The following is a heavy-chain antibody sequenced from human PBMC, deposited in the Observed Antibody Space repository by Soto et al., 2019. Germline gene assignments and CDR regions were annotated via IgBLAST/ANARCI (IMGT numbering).Heavy chain of an antibody. J-gene: IGHJ4*02. CDR1: GFTFSSYD. CDR2: IGTAGDT. D-gene: IGHD6-19*01. CDR3: ARVLASSGWSLGY. V-gene: IGHV3-13*01. Sequence: EVQLVESGGGLVQPGGSLRLSCAASGFTFSSYDMHWARQAKGKGLEWVSAIGTAGDTYYPGSVKGRFTISRENAKNSLYLQMNSLRAGDTAVYYCARVLASSGWSLGYWGQGTLVTVSS.